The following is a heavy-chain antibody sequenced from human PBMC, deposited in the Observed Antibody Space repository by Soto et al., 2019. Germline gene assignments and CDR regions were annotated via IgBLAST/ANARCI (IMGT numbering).Heavy chain of an antibody. CDR2: IYYSGST. J-gene: IGHJ4*02. V-gene: IGHV4-39*01. D-gene: IGHD3-22*01. Sequence: QLQLQESGPGLVKPSETLSLTCTVSGGSISSSSYYWGWIRQPPGKGLEWIGSIYYSGSTYYNPSLKSRVPISVDTSKNPFSLKLSSVTAADTAVYYCASLRVTYYSDSSDFDYWGQGTLVTVSS. CDR1: GGSISSSSYY. CDR3: ASLRVTYYSDSSDFDY.